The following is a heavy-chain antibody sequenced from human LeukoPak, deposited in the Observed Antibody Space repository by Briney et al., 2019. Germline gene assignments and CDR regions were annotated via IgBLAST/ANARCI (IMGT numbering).Heavy chain of an antibody. CDR2: IKQDGGEK. Sequence: GGSLRLSCAASGFTFSSYWMSWVRQALGKGLEWVANIKQDGGEKYYADSVKGRFTISRDNSKNTLYLQMNSLRAEDTAVYYCAKDMSGALDWGQGTLVTVSS. V-gene: IGHV3-7*01. D-gene: IGHD3-3*01. CDR3: AKDMSGALD. J-gene: IGHJ4*02. CDR1: GFTFSSYW.